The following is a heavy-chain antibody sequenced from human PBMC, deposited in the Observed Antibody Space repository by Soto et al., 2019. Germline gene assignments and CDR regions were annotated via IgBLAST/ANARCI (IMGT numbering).Heavy chain of an antibody. CDR3: SSFVVTGTHDY. D-gene: IGHD6-19*01. CDR2: IHSSGNT. Sequence: SETLSLTCTVSRGSVTSGGLYWTWIRQHPVKGLEWIGFIHSSGNTSYNPSLRSRLTISIDTSQNQFSLHLNSVTAADTAVYCCSSFVVTGTHDYWGQGTPVTVSS. J-gene: IGHJ4*02. CDR1: RGSVTSGGLY. V-gene: IGHV4-31*03.